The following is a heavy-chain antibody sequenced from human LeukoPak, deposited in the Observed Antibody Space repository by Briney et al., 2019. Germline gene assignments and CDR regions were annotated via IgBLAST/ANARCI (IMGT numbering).Heavy chain of an antibody. Sequence: SETLSLTCTVSGGSISSYYWSWIRQPPGKGEEGIVYIHYSRSSNYNPSLKSRVTRSVDTSKNQFSLKLSSVTAADTAVYYCAGYSGYDYYFDYWGQGTLVTVSS. CDR3: AGYSGYDYYFDY. CDR1: GGSISSYY. V-gene: IGHV4-59*01. J-gene: IGHJ4*02. D-gene: IGHD5-12*01. CDR2: IHYSRSS.